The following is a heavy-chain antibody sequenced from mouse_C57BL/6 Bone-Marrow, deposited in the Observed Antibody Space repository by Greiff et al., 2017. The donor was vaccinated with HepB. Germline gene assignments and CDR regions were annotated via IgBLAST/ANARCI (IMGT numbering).Heavy chain of an antibody. D-gene: IGHD2-10*02. Sequence: QVQLQQSGAELVKPGASVKLSCKASGYTFTSYWMHWVKQRPGRGLEWIGRIDPNRGGTKYNEKVKSKATLTVDKPTSTAYRQLSSLTSEEAAVYYCASSRVLAYWGQGTRVTVSA. V-gene: IGHV1-72*01. CDR2: IDPNRGGT. CDR3: ASSRVLAY. CDR1: GYTFTSYW. J-gene: IGHJ3*01.